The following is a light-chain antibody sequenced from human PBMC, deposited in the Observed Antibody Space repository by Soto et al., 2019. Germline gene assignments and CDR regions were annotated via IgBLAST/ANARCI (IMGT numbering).Light chain of an antibody. CDR1: QSISSSD. V-gene: IGKV3-20*01. Sequence: IVLTQSPGTLSLSPGERATLSCRASQSISSSDLAWYQQKLGQAPRLLIYVASSRATGIPDRFSGSGSGTDFTLIISRLEPEDFSVYSCQQYGSSPQTFGQGTKVEIK. CDR2: VAS. CDR3: QQYGSSPQT. J-gene: IGKJ1*01.